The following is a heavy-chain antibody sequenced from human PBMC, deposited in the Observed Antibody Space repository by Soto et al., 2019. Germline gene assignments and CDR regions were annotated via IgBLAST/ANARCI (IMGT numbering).Heavy chain of an antibody. J-gene: IGHJ4*02. CDR2: IWNDGIRK. CDR1: GFTFSKYG. CDR3: ARDDDNDANALDY. Sequence: GGSLRLSCAASGFTFSKYGMHWVRQAPGKGLKWVALIWNDGIRKVYVDSVKGRFTISRDNSKNTLDLQMNNLRDEDTAVYYCARDDDNDANALDYWGPGTLVTVSS. V-gene: IGHV3-33*01.